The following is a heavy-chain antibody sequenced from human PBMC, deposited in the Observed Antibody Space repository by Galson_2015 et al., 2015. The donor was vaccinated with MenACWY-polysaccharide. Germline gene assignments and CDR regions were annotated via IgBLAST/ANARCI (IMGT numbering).Heavy chain of an antibody. Sequence: SVKVSCKASGYTFTSYGISWVRQAPGQGLEWMGWISAYNGNTNYAQKLQGRVTMTTDTSTSTAYMGLRSLRSDDTAVYYCARDTPMAGLQWLVHVYWGQGTLVTVSS. V-gene: IGHV1-18*01. CDR1: GYTFTSYG. D-gene: IGHD6-19*01. J-gene: IGHJ4*02. CDR2: ISAYNGNT. CDR3: ARDTPMAGLQWLVHVY.